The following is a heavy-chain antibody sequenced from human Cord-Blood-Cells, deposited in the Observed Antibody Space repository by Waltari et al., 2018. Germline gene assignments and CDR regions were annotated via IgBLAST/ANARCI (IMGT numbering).Heavy chain of an antibody. CDR1: GFTFSNAW. V-gene: IGHV3-15*01. Sequence: EVQLVASGGGLVKPGGSLRFSCAASGFTFSNAWMSWVRPAPGKGLEWVGRIKSKTDGGTTDYAAPVKGRFTISRDDSKNTLYLQMNSLKTEDTAVYYCTTILTGDAFDIWGQGTMVTVSS. CDR2: IKSKTDGGTT. CDR3: TTILTGDAFDI. J-gene: IGHJ3*02. D-gene: IGHD3-9*01.